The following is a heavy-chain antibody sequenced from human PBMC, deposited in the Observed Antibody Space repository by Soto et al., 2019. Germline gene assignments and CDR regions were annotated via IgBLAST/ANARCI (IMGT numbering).Heavy chain of an antibody. CDR3: ARVRGRLLRFDP. CDR1: GGSISSGGYY. D-gene: IGHD2-15*01. J-gene: IGHJ5*02. Sequence: SETLSLTCTVSGGSISSGGYYWSWIRQHPGKGLEWIGYIYYSGSTNYNPSLKSRVTISVDTSKNQFSLKLSSVTAADTAVYYCARVRGRLLRFDPWGQGTLVTVSS. CDR2: IYYSGST. V-gene: IGHV4-30-4*08.